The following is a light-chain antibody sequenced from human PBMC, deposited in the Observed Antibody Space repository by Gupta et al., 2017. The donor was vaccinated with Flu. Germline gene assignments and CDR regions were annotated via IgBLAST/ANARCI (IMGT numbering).Light chain of an antibody. CDR1: KLGGRY. V-gene: IGLV3-1*01. J-gene: IGLJ2*01. CDR3: QAWDTTAGI. CDR2: LDN. Sequence: SYELTQPPSVSVSPGQTATITCSGDKLGGRYASWYQQKPDQSPVLVIYLDNTRPSGIPERFSGSKSGITATLTISGSQAMDEADYYCQAWDTTAGIFGGGTRLAVL.